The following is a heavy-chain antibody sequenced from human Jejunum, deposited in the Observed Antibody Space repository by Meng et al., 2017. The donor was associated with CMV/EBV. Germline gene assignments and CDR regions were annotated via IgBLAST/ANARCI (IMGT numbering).Heavy chain of an antibody. V-gene: IGHV3-74*01. CDR1: GFTISTYG. CDR3: IRGPYGADSWYDY. J-gene: IGHJ4*02. D-gene: IGHD4-17*01. Sequence: SGFTISTYGMHWVRQVPGKGLGWVSRINTDGSNTNYADSVEGRFTISRDNAKSTLYLQMNSLTAEDTAVYYCIRGPYGADSWYDYWGQGTLVTVSS. CDR2: INTDGSNT.